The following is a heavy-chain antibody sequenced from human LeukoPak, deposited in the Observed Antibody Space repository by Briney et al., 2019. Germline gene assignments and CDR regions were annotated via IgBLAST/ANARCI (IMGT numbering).Heavy chain of an antibody. CDR2: ISNDGSHK. V-gene: IGHV3-30-3*01. CDR1: GFTLSSYA. D-gene: IGHD3-10*01. Sequence: GRSLRLSCAASGFTLSSYAMHWVRQAPGKGLEWVAVISNDGSHKYYADSVKGRFTISRDNSKSTLYLHMNSLRTDDTAVYYCARVQYYYDSGSSPDYWGQGTLVIVSS. CDR3: ARVQYYYDSGSSPDY. J-gene: IGHJ4*02.